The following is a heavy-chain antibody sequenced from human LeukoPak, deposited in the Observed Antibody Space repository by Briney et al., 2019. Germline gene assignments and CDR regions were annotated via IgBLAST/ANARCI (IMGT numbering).Heavy chain of an antibody. Sequence: SETLSLTCTVSGGSISSYYWSWIRQPPGKGLEWIGYIYYSGSTNYNPSLKSRVTISVDTSKNQFSLKLSSVTAAGTAVYYCARGDVDYGDYVGWFDPWGQGTLVTVSS. J-gene: IGHJ5*02. D-gene: IGHD4-17*01. CDR1: GGSISSYY. V-gene: IGHV4-59*01. CDR2: IYYSGST. CDR3: ARGDVDYGDYVGWFDP.